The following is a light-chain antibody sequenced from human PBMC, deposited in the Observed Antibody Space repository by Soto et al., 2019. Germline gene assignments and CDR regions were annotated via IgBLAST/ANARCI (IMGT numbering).Light chain of an antibody. Sequence: DIVMTQSPLSLPVTPGEPASSSGRSIQSLLHSNGYNYLDWYLQKPGQSPQLLIYLGSNRASGVPDRFSGSGSGTDFTLKISRVEAEDVGVYYCMQPLQSWTFGQGTKVDI. J-gene: IGKJ1*01. CDR1: QSLLHSNGYNY. V-gene: IGKV2-28*01. CDR3: MQPLQSWT. CDR2: LGS.